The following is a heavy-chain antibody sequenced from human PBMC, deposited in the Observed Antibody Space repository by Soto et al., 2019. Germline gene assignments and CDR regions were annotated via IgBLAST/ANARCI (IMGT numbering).Heavy chain of an antibody. Sequence: GASVKVSCEASGGTFSSYAISWVRQAPGQGLEWMGGIIPIFGTANYAQKFQGRVTITADESTSTAYMELSSLRSEDTAVYYCARDRREMATISGFDYWGQGTLVTVSS. CDR1: GGTFSSYA. J-gene: IGHJ4*02. CDR2: IIPIFGTA. V-gene: IGHV1-69*13. D-gene: IGHD5-12*01. CDR3: ARDRREMATISGFDY.